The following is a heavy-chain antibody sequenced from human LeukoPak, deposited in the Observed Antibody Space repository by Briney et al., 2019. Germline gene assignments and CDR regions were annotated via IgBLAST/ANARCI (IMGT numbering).Heavy chain of an antibody. CDR1: GFTFSDYW. J-gene: IGHJ4*02. D-gene: IGHD5-24*01. V-gene: IGHV3-7*03. Sequence: GGSLRLSCAASGFTFSDYWMSWVRQPPGKGLEWVADINQDGSLKYYVDSVKGRFTISRDNAKNSLYLQMNSLRVEDMALYYCVKARRDGYNSWGIFDYWGQGTLVTVSS. CDR2: INQDGSLK. CDR3: VKARRDGYNSWGIFDY.